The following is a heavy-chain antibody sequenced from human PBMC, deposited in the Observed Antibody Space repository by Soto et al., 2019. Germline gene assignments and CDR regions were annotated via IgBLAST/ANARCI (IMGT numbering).Heavy chain of an antibody. D-gene: IGHD3-9*01. CDR1: GGTFSSYA. Sequence: QVQLVQSGAEVKKPGSSVKVSCKASGGTFSSYAISWVRQAPGQGLEWMGGIIPIFGTANYAQKFQGRVTITADKSTSTAYMELSSLRSEDTAVYYCARVGGYDILTGYYLDNWFAPWGQGTLVTVSS. CDR2: IIPIFGTA. V-gene: IGHV1-69*06. J-gene: IGHJ5*02. CDR3: ARVGGYDILTGYYLDNWFAP.